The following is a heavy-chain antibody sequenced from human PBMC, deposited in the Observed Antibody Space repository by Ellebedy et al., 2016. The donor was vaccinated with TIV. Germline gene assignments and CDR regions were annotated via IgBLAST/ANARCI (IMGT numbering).Heavy chain of an antibody. CDR2: VNHNGEIT. D-gene: IGHD1-7*01. CDR1: GGSLKPKY. V-gene: IGHV4-34*01. Sequence: MPSETLSLTCAVYGGSLKPKYWTWIRQPPGKGLEWIGEVNHNGEITNYNPSLKSPFTISLDTSKNQIFLTLSSVTAADTAVYYCARSQNYFDPWGQGTLVTVSS. CDR3: ARSQNYFDP. J-gene: IGHJ5*02.